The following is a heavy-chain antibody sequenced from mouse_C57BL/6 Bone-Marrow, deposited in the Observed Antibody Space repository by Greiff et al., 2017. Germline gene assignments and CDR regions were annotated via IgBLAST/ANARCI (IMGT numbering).Heavy chain of an antibody. CDR2: FPPYNDDT. CDR1: GYTFPTYP. V-gene: IGHV1-47*01. CDR3: ARGCNYGGYYFDY. J-gene: IGHJ2*01. Sequence: QVQLQQSGAELVKPGASVKMSCKASGYTFPTYPIEWMKQNHGKSLEWIGNFPPYNDDTKYNEKLKGKATLTVENSSSTVSLERSRLSSDDSAGYYCARGCNYGGYYFDYWGQGTTLTVSS. D-gene: IGHD2-4*01.